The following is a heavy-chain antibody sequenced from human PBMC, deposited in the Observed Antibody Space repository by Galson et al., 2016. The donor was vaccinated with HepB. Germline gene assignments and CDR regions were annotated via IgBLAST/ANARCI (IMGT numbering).Heavy chain of an antibody. V-gene: IGHV3-7*01. Sequence: SLRLSCAASGFTFSSHWMNWVRQAPGKGLEWVAKIRQDGSVTSYVESAKGRFAISRENSKNSLYLQMNNLGAEDTAVYYCARGDSVAAYLNYGMDVWGQGTTVTVSS. D-gene: IGHD6-19*01. CDR3: ARGDSVAAYLNYGMDV. CDR2: IRQDGSVT. J-gene: IGHJ6*02. CDR1: GFTFSSHW.